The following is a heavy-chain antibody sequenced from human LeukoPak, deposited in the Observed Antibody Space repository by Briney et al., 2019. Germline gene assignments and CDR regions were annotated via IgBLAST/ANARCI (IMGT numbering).Heavy chain of an antibody. Sequence: GGVLRLSCAASGFTFSSYSMNWVRQAPGKGLAWVSSISSSSSYIYYADSVKGRFTISRDNAKNSLYLQMNSLRAEDTAVYYCARGSSSLASSDYWGQGTLVTVSS. CDR1: GFTFSSYS. J-gene: IGHJ4*02. D-gene: IGHD6-13*01. CDR2: ISSSSSYI. V-gene: IGHV3-21*01. CDR3: ARGSSSLASSDY.